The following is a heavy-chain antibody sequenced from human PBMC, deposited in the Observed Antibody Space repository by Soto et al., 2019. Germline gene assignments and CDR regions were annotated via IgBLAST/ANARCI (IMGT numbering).Heavy chain of an antibody. J-gene: IGHJ4*02. CDR3: AKDYDGLLYYFDY. Sequence: QVQLVESGGGVVQPGRSLRLACAASGFTFSSYGMHWVRQAPGKGLEWVAVISYDGSNKYYADSVKGRFTISRDNSKNKLYLQKNSMRDEDTAVYYCAKDYDGLLYYFDYWGQGTLVTGSS. CDR1: GFTFSSYG. V-gene: IGHV3-30*18. CDR2: ISYDGSNK. D-gene: IGHD3-3*01.